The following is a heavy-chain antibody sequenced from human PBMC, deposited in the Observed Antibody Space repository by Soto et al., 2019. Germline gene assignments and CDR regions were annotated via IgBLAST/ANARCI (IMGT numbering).Heavy chain of an antibody. Sequence: PGGSLRLSCAASGFTFSSYAMSWVRQAPGKGLEWVSAISGSGGSTYYADPVKGRFTISRDNSKNTLYLQMNSLRAEDTAVYYCAKGWIEIAAAENDAFDIWGQGTMVTVSS. J-gene: IGHJ3*02. D-gene: IGHD6-13*01. V-gene: IGHV3-23*01. CDR1: GFTFSSYA. CDR3: AKGWIEIAAAENDAFDI. CDR2: ISGSGGST.